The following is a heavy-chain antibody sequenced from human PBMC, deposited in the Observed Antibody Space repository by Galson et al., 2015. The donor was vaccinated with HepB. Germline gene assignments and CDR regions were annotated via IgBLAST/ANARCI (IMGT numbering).Heavy chain of an antibody. CDR1: GYTFTSYA. Sequence: SVKVSCKASGYTFTSYAMHWVRQAPGQRLEWMGWINAGNGNTKYSQKFQGRVPITADESTSTAYMELSSLRSEDTAVYYCARGRPVEMATIEVAFDIWGQGTMVTVSS. V-gene: IGHV1-3*01. CDR2: INAGNGNT. J-gene: IGHJ3*02. D-gene: IGHD5-24*01. CDR3: ARGRPVEMATIEVAFDI.